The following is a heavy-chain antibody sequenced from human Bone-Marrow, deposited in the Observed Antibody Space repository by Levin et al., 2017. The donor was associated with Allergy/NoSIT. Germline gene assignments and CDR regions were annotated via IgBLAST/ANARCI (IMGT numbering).Heavy chain of an antibody. CDR1: GFTFSDHY. CDR2: IRNKANRHTT. J-gene: IGHJ4*02. Sequence: HAGGSLRLSCAASGFTFSDHYMDWVRQAPGKGLQWVGRIRNKANRHTTEYAASVQGRLSISRDDQKKSLYFEMNRLKPEDTAVYYCVREGAAAGDFDYWGQGVLVTVSS. D-gene: IGHD6-13*01. V-gene: IGHV3-72*01. CDR3: VREGAAAGDFDY.